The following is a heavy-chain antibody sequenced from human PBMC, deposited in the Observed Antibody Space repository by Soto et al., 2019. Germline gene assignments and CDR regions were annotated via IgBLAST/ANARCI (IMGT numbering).Heavy chain of an antibody. CDR2: IKSDGSSI. Sequence: GGSLRLSCAASGFTFSSYWMHWVRQVPGKGLVWVSRIKSDGSSISYADSVKGRFTISRDNAKNTLYLRMNSLRDEDTAVYYCARDKYCSGGGCYYFDYWGQGTPVTVSS. CDR1: GFTFSSYW. CDR3: ARDKYCSGGGCYYFDY. V-gene: IGHV3-74*01. J-gene: IGHJ4*02. D-gene: IGHD2-15*01.